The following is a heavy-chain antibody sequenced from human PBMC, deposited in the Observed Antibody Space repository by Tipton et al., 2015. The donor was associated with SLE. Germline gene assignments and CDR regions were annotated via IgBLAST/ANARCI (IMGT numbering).Heavy chain of an antibody. CDR1: GYNFTTYW. CDR2: IYGDSDT. Sequence: QSGAEVKKPGESLKISCKGSGYNFTTYWIAWVRQMPGKGLEWMGIIYGDSDTRYSPSFQGQVTISVDKSISTAYLQWSSLKASDTAMYYCARLATVTSDFDFWGQGTLVTVSS. CDR3: ARLATVTSDFDF. V-gene: IGHV5-51*03. D-gene: IGHD4-17*01. J-gene: IGHJ4*02.